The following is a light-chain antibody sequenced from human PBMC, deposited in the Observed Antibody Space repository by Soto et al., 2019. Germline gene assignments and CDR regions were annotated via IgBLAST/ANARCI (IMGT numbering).Light chain of an antibody. CDR2: AAS. J-gene: IGKJ2*03. V-gene: IGKV1-39*01. Sequence: DIQMTQSPSSLSASVGDRVTITCRASQSISSYLNWYQLKPGKAPKLLIYAASSLQSGVPSRFSVSGSGTDFTLTISSLQPEDFATFYCQQSFSSPYSFGQGTKLEIK. CDR3: QQSFSSPYS. CDR1: QSISSY.